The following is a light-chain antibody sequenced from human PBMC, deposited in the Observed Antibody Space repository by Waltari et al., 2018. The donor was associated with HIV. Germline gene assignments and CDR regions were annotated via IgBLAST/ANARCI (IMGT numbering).Light chain of an antibody. CDR2: AAS. J-gene: IGKJ1*01. Sequence: IQLTPSLSSLSASVEDSVTITCRASQNINNYLNWYQQKPGKAPKLLIFAASSLQSGVPSEFSGSGSGTDFTLTISSLQPDDFAIYYCQQTYNTPRTFGQGTKVEIK. V-gene: IGKV1-39*01. CDR3: QQTYNTPRT. CDR1: QNINNY.